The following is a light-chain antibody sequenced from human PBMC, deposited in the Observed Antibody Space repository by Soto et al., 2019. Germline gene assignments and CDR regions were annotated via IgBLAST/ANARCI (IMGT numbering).Light chain of an antibody. CDR2: GAY. V-gene: IGKV1-39*01. CDR3: QHYNSYSEA. J-gene: IGKJ1*01. CDR1: QSISRY. Sequence: DIQMTQSPSSLSASVGDRVTITCRASQSISRYLNWYQQKPGKAPKLLIQGAYPLQSGAPSRFSGHGSGTNFTLTISSLQPEDSATYYCQHYNSYSEAFGQGTKVELK.